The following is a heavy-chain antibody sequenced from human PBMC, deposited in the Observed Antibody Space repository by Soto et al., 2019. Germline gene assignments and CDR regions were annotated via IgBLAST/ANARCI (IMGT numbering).Heavy chain of an antibody. CDR2: IYYSGST. CDR3: AGDRGLKYSYGYEFDY. Sequence: ETLSLTCTISGGSVSSGSYYWSWIRQPPGKGLEWIGYIYYSGSTNYNPSLKSRVTISVDTSKNQFSLKLSSVTAADTAVYYCAGDRGLKYSYGYEFDYWGQGTLVTVSS. J-gene: IGHJ4*02. CDR1: GGSVSSGSYY. V-gene: IGHV4-61*01. D-gene: IGHD5-18*01.